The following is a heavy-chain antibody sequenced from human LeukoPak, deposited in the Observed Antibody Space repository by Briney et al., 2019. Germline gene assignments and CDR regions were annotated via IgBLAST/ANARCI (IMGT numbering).Heavy chain of an antibody. CDR1: GFIFSSYS. Sequence: GGPLRLSCAASGFIFSSYSMSWVRQAPGMGLEWVSVITGSGGNTYYADSVKGRFTTSRDNSKNTLYLHLNSLRAEDTAIYYCAKRDYSSSPSSVGYFDYWGQGTLVTVSS. CDR2: ITGSGGNT. V-gene: IGHV3-23*01. CDR3: AKRDYSSSPSSVGYFDY. D-gene: IGHD6-6*01. J-gene: IGHJ4*02.